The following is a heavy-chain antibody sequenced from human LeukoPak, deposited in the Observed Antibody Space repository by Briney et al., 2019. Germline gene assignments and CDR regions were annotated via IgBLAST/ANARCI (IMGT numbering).Heavy chain of an antibody. Sequence: SETLSLTCTVSGGSISSSSYYWGWIRQPPGKGLEWIGSIYYSGSTYYNPSLKSRVTISVDTSKNQFSLKLSSVTAADTAVYYCARRPYDYVWGSYRPVDYWGQGTLVTVSS. J-gene: IGHJ4*02. D-gene: IGHD3-16*02. V-gene: IGHV4-39*01. CDR3: ARRPYDYVWGSYRPVDY. CDR2: IYYSGST. CDR1: GGSISSSSYY.